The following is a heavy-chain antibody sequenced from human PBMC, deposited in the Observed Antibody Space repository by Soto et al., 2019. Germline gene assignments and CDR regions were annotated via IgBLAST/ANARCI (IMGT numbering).Heavy chain of an antibody. J-gene: IGHJ6*02. CDR3: ARLFGSNYYYGRDV. D-gene: IGHD2-21*01. V-gene: IGHV1-18*01. Sequence: ASVKVSCKASGYTCTSYGISWVRQAPGQGLEWMGWISAYNGNTNYAQKLQGRVTMTTDTSTSTAYMELRSLRSDDTAVYYCARLFGSNYYYGRDVWGQGTTVTVSS. CDR1: GYTCTSYG. CDR2: ISAYNGNT.